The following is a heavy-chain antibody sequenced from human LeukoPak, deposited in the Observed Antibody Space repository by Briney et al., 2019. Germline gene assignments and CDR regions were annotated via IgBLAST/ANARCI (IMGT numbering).Heavy chain of an antibody. V-gene: IGHV1-8*01. CDR1: GYTFTSYD. Sequence: ASVKVSCKASGYTFTSYDINWVRQVTGQGLEWMGWMNPNSGNTGYAQKFQGRVTMTRNTSISTAYMELSSLRSEDTAVYYCARGLGGYDYVWGSYRYKNWFDPWGQGTLVTVSS. CDR3: ARGLGGYDYVWGSYRYKNWFDP. CDR2: MNPNSGNT. J-gene: IGHJ5*02. D-gene: IGHD3-16*02.